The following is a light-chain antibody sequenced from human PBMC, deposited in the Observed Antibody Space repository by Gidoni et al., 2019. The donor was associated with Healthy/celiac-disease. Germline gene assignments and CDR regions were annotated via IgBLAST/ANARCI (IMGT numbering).Light chain of an antibody. CDR2: GAS. J-gene: IGKJ2*01. CDR3: QQYNNWPQA. CDR1: QSVSSN. Sequence: EIVMTQSPATLSVSPGERATLSCRASQSVSSNLAGYQQKPGQAPRLLIYGASTRATGIPARFSGRGSGTEFTLTISSLQSEDFAVYYCQQYNNWPQAFGQGTKLEIK. V-gene: IGKV3-15*01.